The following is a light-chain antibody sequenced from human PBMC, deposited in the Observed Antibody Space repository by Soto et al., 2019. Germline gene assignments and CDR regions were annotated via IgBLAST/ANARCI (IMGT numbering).Light chain of an antibody. CDR2: EVS. CDR3: SSYTSSSTEV. V-gene: IGLV2-14*01. Sequence: QYALTQPASVSGSPGQSITISCTGTSSDVGGYNYVSWYQQHPGKAPKLMIYEVSNRPSGVSNRFSGSKPGNTASLTISGLQAEDEADYYCSSYTSSSTEVFGTGTKLTVL. CDR1: SSDVGGYNY. J-gene: IGLJ1*01.